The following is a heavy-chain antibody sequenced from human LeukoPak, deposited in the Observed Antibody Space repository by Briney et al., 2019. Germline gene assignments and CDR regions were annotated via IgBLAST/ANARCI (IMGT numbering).Heavy chain of an antibody. D-gene: IGHD6-13*01. Sequence: SETLSLTCAVYGGSFSGYYWSWIRQPAGKGLEWIGRIYTSGSTNYNPSLKSRVTMSVDTSKNQFSLKLSSVTAADTAVYYCARFSAAGFDYWGQGTLVTVSS. V-gene: IGHV4-59*10. J-gene: IGHJ4*02. CDR2: IYTSGST. CDR1: GGSFSGYY. CDR3: ARFSAAGFDY.